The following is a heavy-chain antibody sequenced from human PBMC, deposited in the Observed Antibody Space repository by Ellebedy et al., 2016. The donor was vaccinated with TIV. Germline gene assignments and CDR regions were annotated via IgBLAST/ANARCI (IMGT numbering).Heavy chain of an antibody. J-gene: IGHJ6*03. Sequence: GESLKISXAASGFTFSDYYMSWIRQAPGKGLEWVSYISSSGSTIYYADSVKGRFTISRDNAKNSLYLQMNSLRAEDTAVYYCAKGRDAEYYYYYYMDVWGKGTTVTVSS. CDR1: GFTFSDYY. V-gene: IGHV3-11*01. CDR2: ISSSGSTI. CDR3: AKGRDAEYYYYYYMDV.